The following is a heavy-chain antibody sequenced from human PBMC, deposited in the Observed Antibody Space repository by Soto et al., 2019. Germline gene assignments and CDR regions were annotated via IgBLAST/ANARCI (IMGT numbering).Heavy chain of an antibody. J-gene: IGHJ4*02. CDR3: ARHYSSGWDYFDY. Sequence: TSETLSLTCTVSGGSISSSSYYWGWIRQPPGKGLEWIGSLYYSGSTYYNPSLKSRVTISVDTSKNQFSLKVTSVTAADTAVYYCARHYSSGWDYFDYWGQGTLVTVSS. D-gene: IGHD6-19*01. CDR1: GGSISSSSYY. V-gene: IGHV4-39*01. CDR2: LYYSGST.